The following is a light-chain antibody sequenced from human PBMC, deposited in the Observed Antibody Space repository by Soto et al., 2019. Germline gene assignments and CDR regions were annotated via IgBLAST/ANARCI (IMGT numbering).Light chain of an antibody. J-gene: IGKJ5*01. Sequence: EIVLTQSPGTLSLSPGERATLSFRASQSVSSSYLAWYQQKPGQAPRLLIYGASSRATGIPDSFSGSGSGTDFTLTISRLEPEDFAVYYCQQYGNSPITFGQGTRLEIK. CDR1: QSVSSSY. CDR2: GAS. CDR3: QQYGNSPIT. V-gene: IGKV3-20*01.